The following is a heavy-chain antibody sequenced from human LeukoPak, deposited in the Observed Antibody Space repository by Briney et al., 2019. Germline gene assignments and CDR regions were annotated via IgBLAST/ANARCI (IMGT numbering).Heavy chain of an antibody. J-gene: IGHJ6*02. CDR1: GFTFSNAW. CDR3: TAVYYDFWRGYYTRGMDV. V-gene: IGHV3-15*01. CDR2: IKSKTDGGTT. Sequence: GGSLRLSCAASGFTFSNAWMSWVRQAPGKGLEWVGRIKSKTDGGTTDYAAPVKGRFTISRDDSKNTLSLQMNSLKTEDTAVYYCTAVYYDFWRGYYTRGMDVWGQGTTVTVSS. D-gene: IGHD3-3*01.